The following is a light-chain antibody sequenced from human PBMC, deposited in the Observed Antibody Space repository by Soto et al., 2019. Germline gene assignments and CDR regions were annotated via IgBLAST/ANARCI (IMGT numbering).Light chain of an antibody. J-gene: IGLJ1*01. Sequence: QSVLTQPPSVSGAPGQRVTISCTGSSSNIGAGYDVHWYQQLPGTAPKLLIYGNSNRPSGVPDRFSGSKSGTSASLAITGLQAEDEAYYYCQSYDSSLSGADVVATGTKLTVL. CDR2: GNS. CDR3: QSYDSSLSGADV. CDR1: SSNIGAGYD. V-gene: IGLV1-40*01.